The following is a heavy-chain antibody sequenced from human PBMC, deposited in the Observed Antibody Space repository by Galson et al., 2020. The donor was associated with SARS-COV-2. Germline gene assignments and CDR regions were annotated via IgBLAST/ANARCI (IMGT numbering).Heavy chain of an antibody. CDR3: ARVGGMATTPTNYYYYGLDV. CDR2: MSSSGST. CDR1: GASRTNYY. D-gene: IGHD1-26*01. J-gene: IGHJ6*02. Sequence: SETLSLTCTVPGASRTNYYWSWFRQPPGKGLEWIAYMSSSGSTSYNPSLESRVTVSVDASNKQFYLNSLRADDTAVYYCARVGGMATTPTNYYYYGLDVWGPGTTVTVSS. V-gene: IGHV4-59*12.